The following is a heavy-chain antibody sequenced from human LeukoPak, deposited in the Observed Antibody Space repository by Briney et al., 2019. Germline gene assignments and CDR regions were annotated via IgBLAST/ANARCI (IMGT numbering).Heavy chain of an antibody. CDR2: MNPNSGNT. D-gene: IGHD4-11*01. J-gene: IGHJ3*02. Sequence: VASVKVSCKASGYTFTSYDINWVRQATGQGLEWMGWMNPNSGNTGYAQKFQGRVTITRNTSISTAYMELSSLRSEDTAVYYCARGPGHDYSNAFDIWGQGTMVTVSS. CDR1: GYTFTSYD. V-gene: IGHV1-8*03. CDR3: ARGPGHDYSNAFDI.